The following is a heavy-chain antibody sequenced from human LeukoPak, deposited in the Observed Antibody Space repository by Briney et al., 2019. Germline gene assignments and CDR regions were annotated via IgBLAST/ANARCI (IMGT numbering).Heavy chain of an antibody. V-gene: IGHV3-23*01. J-gene: IGHJ4*02. CDR1: VFDFSSYS. CDR3: AKDPLQFYDYVWGSYRYSPYFDY. D-gene: IGHD3-16*02. CDR2: ISVSGGST. Sequence: GGSLRLSCAASVFDFSSYSMRWVRHAPGKGLEWVSDISVSGGSTYYADSVKGRFTISRDNSKNTLYLQMNSLRAEDTAVYYCAKDPLQFYDYVWGSYRYSPYFDYWGQGTLVTVSS.